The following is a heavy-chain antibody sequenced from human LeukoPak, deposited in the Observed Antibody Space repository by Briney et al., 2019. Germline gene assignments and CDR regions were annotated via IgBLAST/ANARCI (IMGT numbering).Heavy chain of an antibody. CDR3: AREWDIVVVPASPHPAYGMDV. Sequence: GGSLRLSCAASGFTFSSYSMNWVRQAPGKGLEWVSSISSSYIYYADSVKGRFTISRDNAKNSLYLQMNSLRAEDTAVYYCAREWDIVVVPASPHPAYGMDVWGKGTTVTVSS. CDR2: ISSSYI. CDR1: GFTFSSYS. V-gene: IGHV3-21*01. J-gene: IGHJ6*04. D-gene: IGHD2-2*01.